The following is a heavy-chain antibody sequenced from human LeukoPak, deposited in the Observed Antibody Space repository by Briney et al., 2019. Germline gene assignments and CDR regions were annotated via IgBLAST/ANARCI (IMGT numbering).Heavy chain of an antibody. CDR2: IIPILDIT. Sequence: SVKVSCKASGGTFSSYTITWVRQAPGQGLEWMGRIIPILDITNYAQKFQGRVTMTADKSTSTAYMELSSLRSEDTAVYYCARDPQGYCSGGSCYSAYWGQGTLVTVSS. J-gene: IGHJ4*02. CDR1: GGTFSSYT. CDR3: ARDPQGYCSGGSCYSAY. V-gene: IGHV1-69*04. D-gene: IGHD2-15*01.